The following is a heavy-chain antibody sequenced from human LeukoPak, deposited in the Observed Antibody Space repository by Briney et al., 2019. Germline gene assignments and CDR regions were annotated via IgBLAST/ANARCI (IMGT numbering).Heavy chain of an antibody. J-gene: IGHJ4*02. D-gene: IGHD1-1*01. CDR1: GFTFSSYW. CDR3: AKRSLSGTLDY. Sequence: GGSLRLSCAASGFTFSSYWMYWVRQAPGKGLVWVSRINSDGYTTQYADSVKGRFTISRDNAKNTLYLQMNRLRAEDTAVYYCAKRSLSGTLDYWGQGTLVTVSS. V-gene: IGHV3-74*03. CDR2: INSDGYTT.